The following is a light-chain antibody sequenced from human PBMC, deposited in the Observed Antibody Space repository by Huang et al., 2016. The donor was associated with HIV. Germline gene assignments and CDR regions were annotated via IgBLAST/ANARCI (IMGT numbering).Light chain of an antibody. Sequence: EIVLTQSPATLSLSPGEIATLSCRASQSVSRNLGWYQQKFGQAPRLFIYDASTRATGIPARFSGSVSGTNFTLTISSLEPEDCAVYYCQQRDTFGPGTRLEIK. V-gene: IGKV3-11*01. J-gene: IGKJ5*01. CDR3: QQRDT. CDR2: DAS. CDR1: QSVSRN.